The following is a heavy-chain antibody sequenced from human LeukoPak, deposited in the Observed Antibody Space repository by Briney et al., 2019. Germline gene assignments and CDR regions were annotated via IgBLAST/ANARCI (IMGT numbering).Heavy chain of an antibody. CDR2: IYTSGST. Sequence: SQTLSLTCTVSGGSISSYYWSWIRQPAGKGLEWIGRIYTSGSTNYNPSLTSRVTMSVDTSKNQFSLKLSSVTAADTAVYYCARGSDYYDSSGYYGLDYWGQGTLVTVSS. D-gene: IGHD3-22*01. J-gene: IGHJ4*02. CDR3: ARGSDYYDSSGYYGLDY. V-gene: IGHV4-4*07. CDR1: GGSISSYY.